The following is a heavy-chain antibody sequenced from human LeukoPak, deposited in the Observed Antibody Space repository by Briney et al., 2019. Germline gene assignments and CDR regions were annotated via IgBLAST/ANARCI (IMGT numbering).Heavy chain of an antibody. CDR1: GYTFTSYG. Sequence: ASVKVSCKASGYTFTSYGISWVRQAPGQGLEWMGWISAYNGNTNYAQKLQGRVTMTTDTSTSTAYMELRSLRSDDTAVYYCARDFLYCAGDCYSNRGPFDIWGQGTMVTVSS. D-gene: IGHD2-21*02. CDR2: ISAYNGNT. J-gene: IGHJ3*02. CDR3: ARDFLYCAGDCYSNRGPFDI. V-gene: IGHV1-18*01.